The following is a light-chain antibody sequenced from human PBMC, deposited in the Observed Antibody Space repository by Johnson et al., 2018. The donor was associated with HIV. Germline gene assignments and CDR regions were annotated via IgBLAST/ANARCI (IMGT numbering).Light chain of an antibody. CDR3: GTWDTSLSVYV. Sequence: QSVLTQPPSVSAAPGHQVTISCSGSSSNIANNYVSWYQQFPGTAPKLLIYEHNKRPSGISDRFSGSKSGTSANLGIHGLQTGDEAYFYCGTWDTSLSVYVFVTWTKVTVL. CDR2: EHN. CDR1: SSNIANNY. V-gene: IGLV1-51*02. J-gene: IGLJ1*01.